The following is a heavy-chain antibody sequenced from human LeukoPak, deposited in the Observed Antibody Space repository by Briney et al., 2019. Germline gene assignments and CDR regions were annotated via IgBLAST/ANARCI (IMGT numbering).Heavy chain of an antibody. D-gene: IGHD1-7*01. CDR1: GFTVSSYY. Sequence: GGSLRLSCAASGFTVSSYYMNWVRQAPGKELEWVSVIYTGGGRYYAYSVKGRFTISRDNSKNTLYLQMNSLRVEDTAVYYCAKEGKTRNWNYYQAKPVYWGQGTLVTASS. CDR3: AKEGKTRNWNYYQAKPVY. V-gene: IGHV3-53*01. CDR2: IYTGGGR. J-gene: IGHJ4*02.